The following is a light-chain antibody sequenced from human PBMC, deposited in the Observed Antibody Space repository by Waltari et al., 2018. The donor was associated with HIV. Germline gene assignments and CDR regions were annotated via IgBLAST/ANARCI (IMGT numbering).Light chain of an antibody. J-gene: IGLJ6*01. V-gene: IGLV2-8*01. CDR1: SSDVGGYEY. CDR3: ASYGDTNRVL. CDR2: EVN. Sequence: QSALTQPPSASGSLGQSVTISCTGTSSDVGGYEYVSWYQQHPDKAPKLIIYEVNKRPSGVPDRFSGSKYDNTASLTVAGLQDDDEAHYYCASYGDTNRVLFGGGTRVTVL.